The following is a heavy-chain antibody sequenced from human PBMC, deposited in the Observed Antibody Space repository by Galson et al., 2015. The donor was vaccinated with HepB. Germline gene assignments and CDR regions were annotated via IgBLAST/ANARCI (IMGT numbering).Heavy chain of an antibody. D-gene: IGHD2-2*01. V-gene: IGHV1-18*01. Sequence: SVKVSCKASGYTFTSYGFSWVRQVPGQGLEWMGWISTYDGDTNYAQKFQGRLTMTTDTSTSTAYMELRSLRSDDTAVYLCARDVAPVVPAAYDAFDIWGQGTMVTVSS. CDR2: ISTYDGDT. J-gene: IGHJ3*02. CDR3: ARDVAPVVPAAYDAFDI. CDR1: GYTFTSYG.